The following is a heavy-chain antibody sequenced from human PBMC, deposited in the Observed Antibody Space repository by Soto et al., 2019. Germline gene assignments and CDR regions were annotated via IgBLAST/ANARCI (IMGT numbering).Heavy chain of an antibody. Sequence: PGESLKISCTGSVYSFTSYWIGWVRQMPGKGLEWMGIIYPGDSDTRYSPSFQGQVTISADKSISTAYLQWSSLKASDTAMYYCAGGGVRGVITRTRDYYGMDVWGQGTTVTVSS. CDR3: AGGGVRGVITRTRDYYGMDV. CDR1: VYSFTSYW. CDR2: IYPGDSDT. V-gene: IGHV5-51*01. D-gene: IGHD3-10*01. J-gene: IGHJ6*02.